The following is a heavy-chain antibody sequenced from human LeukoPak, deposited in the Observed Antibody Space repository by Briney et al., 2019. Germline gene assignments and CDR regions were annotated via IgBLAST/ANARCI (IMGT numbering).Heavy chain of an antibody. CDR3: ARYDILTPMLDY. CDR2: IYSGGST. J-gene: IGHJ4*02. CDR1: GFTVSSNY. D-gene: IGHD3-9*01. V-gene: IGHV3-66*01. Sequence: GGSLRPSCAASGFTVSSNYMSWVRQAPGKGLEWVSVIYSGGSTYYADSVKGRFTISRDNSKNTLYLQMNSLRAEDTAVYYCARYDILTPMLDYWGQGTLVTVSS.